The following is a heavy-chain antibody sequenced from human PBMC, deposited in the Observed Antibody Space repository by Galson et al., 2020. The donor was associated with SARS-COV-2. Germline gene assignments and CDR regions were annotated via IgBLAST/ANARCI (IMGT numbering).Heavy chain of an antibody. V-gene: IGHV3-33*01. J-gene: IGHJ4*02. CDR1: GFTFSSYG. CDR3: AREDCSGGSCYSYGVGGPVDY. D-gene: IGHD2-15*01. CDR2: IWYDGSNK. Sequence: GESLKISCAASGFTFSSYGMHWVRQAPGKGLEWVAVIWYDGSNKYYADSVKGRFTISRDNSKNTLYLQMNSLRAEDTAVYYCAREDCSGGSCYSYGVGGPVDYWGQGTLVTVSS.